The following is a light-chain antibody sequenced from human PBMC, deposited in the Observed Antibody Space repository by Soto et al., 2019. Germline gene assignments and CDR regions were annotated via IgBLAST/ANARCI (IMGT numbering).Light chain of an antibody. CDR3: CSYTTSNTRQIV. V-gene: IGLV2-14*03. CDR2: DVS. Sequence: QSVLTQPASVSGSPGQSITISCTGTSSDVGGYNYVSWYQHHPGKAPKLMIYDVSNRPSGVPNRFSGSKSGSTASLTISGLQPEDGADYYCCSYTTSNTRQIVFGTGTKVTVL. CDR1: SSDVGGYNY. J-gene: IGLJ1*01.